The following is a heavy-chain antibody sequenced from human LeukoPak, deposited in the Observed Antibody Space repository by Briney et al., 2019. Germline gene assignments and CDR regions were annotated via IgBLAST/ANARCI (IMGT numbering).Heavy chain of an antibody. CDR1: GYTFTGYY. J-gene: IGHJ5*02. CDR2: ISAYNGNT. Sequence: ASVKVSCKASGYTFTGYYMHWVRQAPGQGLEWMGWISAYNGNTNYAQKLQGRVTMTTDTSTSTAYMELRSLRSDDTAVYYCARDRSGNWFDPWGQGTLVTVSS. V-gene: IGHV1-18*04. CDR3: ARDRSGNWFDP.